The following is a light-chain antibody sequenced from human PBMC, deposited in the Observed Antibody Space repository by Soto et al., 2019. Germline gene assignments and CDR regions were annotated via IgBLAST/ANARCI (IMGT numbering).Light chain of an antibody. V-gene: IGKV3-20*01. CDR3: QQYGSSPPYS. J-gene: IGKJ2*01. CDR2: GAS. Sequence: EIVLTQSPGTLSLSPGERATLSCRASQSVSSSYLAWYQQKPGQAPRLLIYGASNRATGIPDRFSASGSGPDFTLTISRLEPDDFAVYYCQQYGSSPPYSFGRATKLEIK. CDR1: QSVSSSY.